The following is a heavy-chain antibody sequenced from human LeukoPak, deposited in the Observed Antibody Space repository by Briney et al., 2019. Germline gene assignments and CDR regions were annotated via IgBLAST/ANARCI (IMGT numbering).Heavy chain of an antibody. Sequence: KGLEWVSSISSSSSYIYYADSVKGRFTISRDNANNSLYLQMNSLRAEDTAVYYCARDHNDYFWSGYSIEPWGQGTLVTVSS. V-gene: IGHV3-21*01. J-gene: IGHJ5*02. CDR2: ISSSSSYI. CDR3: ARDHNDYFWSGYSIEP. D-gene: IGHD3-3*01.